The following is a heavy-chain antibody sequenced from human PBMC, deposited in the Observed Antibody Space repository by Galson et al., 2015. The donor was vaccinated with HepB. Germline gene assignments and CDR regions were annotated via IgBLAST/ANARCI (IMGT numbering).Heavy chain of an antibody. J-gene: IGHJ6*02. CDR1: GYTFTSYG. CDR3: ARDWSGGFLEWFPYNGGGYYYYGMDV. CDR2: ISAYNGNT. D-gene: IGHD3-3*01. V-gene: IGHV1-18*04. Sequence: SVKVSCKASGYTFTSYGISWVRQAPGQGLEWMGWISAYNGNTNYAQKLQGRVTMTTDTSTCTAYMELRSLRSDDTAVYYCARDWSGGFLEWFPYNGGGYYYYGMDVWGQGTTVTVSS.